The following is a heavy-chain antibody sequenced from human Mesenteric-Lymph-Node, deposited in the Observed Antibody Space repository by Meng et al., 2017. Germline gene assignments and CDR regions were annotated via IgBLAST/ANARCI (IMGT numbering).Heavy chain of an antibody. V-gene: IGHV1-18*01. CDR1: GYTFTSYA. D-gene: IGHD3-10*01. Sequence: ASVKVSCKASGYTFTSYAMHWVRQAPGQGLEWMGWISAYNGNTNYAQKLQGRVTMTTDTSTSTAYMELRSLTSDDTAVYYCARSKHYYGSGTYYKIPSEFDYWGQGTLVTVSS. CDR2: ISAYNGNT. J-gene: IGHJ4*02. CDR3: ARSKHYYGSGTYYKIPSEFDY.